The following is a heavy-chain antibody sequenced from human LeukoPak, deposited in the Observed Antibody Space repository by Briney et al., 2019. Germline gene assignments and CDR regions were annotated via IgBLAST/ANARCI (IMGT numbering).Heavy chain of an antibody. CDR2: MSGSGGST. V-gene: IGHV3-23*01. CDR3: AKDREYSYVYDAFDI. D-gene: IGHD3-16*01. Sequence: PGGSLRLSCAASGFTFSTYAMSWVRQAPGKGLEWVSGMSGSGGSTYYADSVKGRFTISRDNSKNTLFLQMNTLRAEDTAICYCAKDREYSYVYDAFDIWGQGTLVTVSS. J-gene: IGHJ3*02. CDR1: GFTFSTYA.